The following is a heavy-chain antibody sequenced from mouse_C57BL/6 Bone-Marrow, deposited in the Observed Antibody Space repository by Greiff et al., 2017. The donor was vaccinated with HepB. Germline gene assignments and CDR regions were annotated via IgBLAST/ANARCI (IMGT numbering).Heavy chain of an antibody. J-gene: IGHJ2*01. CDR2: ISSGGSYT. D-gene: IGHD2-4*01. Sequence: EVQLVESGGDLVKPGGSLKLSCAASGFTFSSYGMSWVRQTPDKRLEWVATISSGGSYTYYPDSVKGRFTISRDNAKNTLYLQMSSLKSEDTAMYYCARDYDGGFDYWGQGTTLTVSS. V-gene: IGHV5-6*01. CDR3: ARDYDGGFDY. CDR1: GFTFSSYG.